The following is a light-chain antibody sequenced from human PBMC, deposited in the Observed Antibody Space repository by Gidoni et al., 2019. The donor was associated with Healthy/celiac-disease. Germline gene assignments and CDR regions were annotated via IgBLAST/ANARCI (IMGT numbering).Light chain of an antibody. V-gene: IGLV2-23*01. J-gene: IGLJ2*01. CDR1: SSDVGRYNL. Sequence: QSALTQPASVSGSPGQSIPISCTGTSSDVGRYNLVSWYQQHPGKAPNLMIYEGSKRPSGVSNRFSGSKSGNTASLTISGLQAEDEADYYCCSYAGSSTSVVVFGGGTKLTVL. CDR2: EGS. CDR3: CSYAGSSTSVVV.